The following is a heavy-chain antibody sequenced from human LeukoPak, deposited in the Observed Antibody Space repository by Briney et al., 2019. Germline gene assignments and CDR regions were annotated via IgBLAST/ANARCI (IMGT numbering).Heavy chain of an antibody. CDR3: VRASGALWEYGMDV. Sequence: GGSLRLSCSASGFTLSSYAMHWVRQAPGKGLEYVSAISSNGGSTYYADSVKGRFTISRDNSKNTLYLQMSSLRAEDTAVYYCVRASGALWEYGMDVWGQGTTVTVSS. J-gene: IGHJ6*02. CDR2: ISSNGGST. CDR1: GFTLSSYA. D-gene: IGHD1-26*01. V-gene: IGHV3-64D*06.